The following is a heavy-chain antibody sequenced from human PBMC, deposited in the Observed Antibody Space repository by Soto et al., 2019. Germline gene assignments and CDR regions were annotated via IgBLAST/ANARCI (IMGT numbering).Heavy chain of an antibody. CDR3: ARRGLGGVIVTDDGSFDY. J-gene: IGHJ4*02. Sequence: SETLSLTCTVSGGSISSSSYYWGWIRQPPGKGLEWIGSIYYSGSTYYNPSLKSRVTISVDTSKNQFSLKLSSVTAADTAVYYCARRGLGGVIVTDDGSFDYWGQGXLVTVYS. CDR2: IYYSGST. D-gene: IGHD3-16*02. CDR1: GGSISSSSYY. V-gene: IGHV4-39*01.